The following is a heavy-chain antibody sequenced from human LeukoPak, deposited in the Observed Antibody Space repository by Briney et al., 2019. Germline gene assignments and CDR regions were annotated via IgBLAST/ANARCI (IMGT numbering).Heavy chain of an antibody. D-gene: IGHD3-10*01. J-gene: IGHJ4*02. CDR3: ARVRGGRFDY. Sequence: PSETLSLTCTVSGGSISSYYWSWIRQAPGKGLEWVSYISSSGSTIYYADSVKGRFTISRDNAKNSLYLQMNSLRAEDTAVYYCARVRGGRFDYWGQGTLVTVSS. CDR1: GGSISSYY. CDR2: ISSSGSTI. V-gene: IGHV3-11*01.